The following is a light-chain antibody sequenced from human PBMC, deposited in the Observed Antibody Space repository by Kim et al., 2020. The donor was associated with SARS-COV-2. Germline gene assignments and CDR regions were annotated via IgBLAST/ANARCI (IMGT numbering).Light chain of an antibody. CDR2: DVR. CDR3: SSYTSSSTYV. V-gene: IGLV2-14*04. Sequence: CITISCTGTTSDVGGYNYVALYHPPPGKAPKLMLYDVRKRPSGVSNPFCGSKSGNTASLTISGLQAEDEADYYCSSYTSSSTYVFGTGTKVTVL. J-gene: IGLJ1*01. CDR1: TSDVGGYNY.